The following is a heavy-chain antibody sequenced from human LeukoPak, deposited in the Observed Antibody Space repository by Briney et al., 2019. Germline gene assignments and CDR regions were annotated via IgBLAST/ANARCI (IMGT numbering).Heavy chain of an antibody. V-gene: IGHV3-30*02. J-gene: IGHJ4*02. CDR1: GFTISSFG. CDR3: ANPTY. CDR2: IRNDGTNE. D-gene: IGHD4-17*01. Sequence: GGSLRLSCAASGFTISSFGMRWVRQAPGKGLEWVAFIRNDGTNEYYADSVKGRFTISRDNSKSTVYLQMNSLRAEDTAVYYCANPTYWGQGTLVTVSS.